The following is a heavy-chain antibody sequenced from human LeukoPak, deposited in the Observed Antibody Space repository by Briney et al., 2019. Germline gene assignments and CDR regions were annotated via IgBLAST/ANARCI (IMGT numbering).Heavy chain of an antibody. CDR3: ARGRLDGYYFDY. D-gene: IGHD1-1*01. J-gene: IGHJ4*02. V-gene: IGHV4-34*01. CDR2: IHYSGAT. CDR1: GGSFSGYY. Sequence: SETLSLTCVVYGGSFSGYYWTWIRQPPGKGLEWIGEIHYSGATSYKPSLKSRVTISADTSKNQVSLNLRSVTAADTAVYYCARGRLDGYYFDYWGQGALATVSS.